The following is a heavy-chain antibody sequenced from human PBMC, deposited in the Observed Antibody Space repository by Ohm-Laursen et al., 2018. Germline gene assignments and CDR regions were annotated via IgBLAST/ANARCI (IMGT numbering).Heavy chain of an antibody. D-gene: IGHD5-18*01. CDR1: GFTFSTYA. J-gene: IGHJ4*02. Sequence: SLRLSCAASGFTFSTYAMTWVRQAPGKGLEWVSEISGSGDSTYYADSVQGRFTISRDNAKNSLYLQMNSLRAEDTAVYYCARVQGIQLWLPYFDYWGQGTLVTVSS. CDR3: ARVQGIQLWLPYFDY. V-gene: IGHV3-23*01. CDR2: ISGSGDST.